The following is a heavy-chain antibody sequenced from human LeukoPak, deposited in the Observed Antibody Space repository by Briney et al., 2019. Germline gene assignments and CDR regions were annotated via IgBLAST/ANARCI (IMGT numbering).Heavy chain of an antibody. J-gene: IGHJ4*02. CDR2: IDANNGDT. CDR3: ARDPSSATLYFFVY. Sequence: ASVKISCKASGDTFRGNYIHWLRQAPGQGLESMGWIDANNGDTKSAQKFQGRVTMSRDTSISTAYMDLSSLSPDDAAVYYYARDPSSATLYFFVYWRQGTLVTVSS. V-gene: IGHV1-2*02. D-gene: IGHD1-1*01. CDR1: GDTFRGNY.